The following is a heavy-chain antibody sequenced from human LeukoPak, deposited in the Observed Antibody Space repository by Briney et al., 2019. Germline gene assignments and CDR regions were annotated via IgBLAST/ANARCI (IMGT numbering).Heavy chain of an antibody. V-gene: IGHV3-53*01. J-gene: IGHJ1*01. D-gene: IGHD3-22*01. CDR2: IYSGGTT. Sequence: PGGSLRLSCAASGFTVSSNYMSWVRQAPGKGLEWVSVIYSGGTTYYADSVKGRFTISRDNAKNSLYLQMNSLRAEDTAVYYCARVGGYYDSSGSEPKYFQHWGQGTLVTVSS. CDR1: GFTVSSNY. CDR3: ARVGGYYDSSGSEPKYFQH.